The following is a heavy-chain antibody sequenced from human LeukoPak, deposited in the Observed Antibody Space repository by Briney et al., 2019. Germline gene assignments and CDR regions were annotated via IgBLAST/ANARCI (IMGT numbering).Heavy chain of an antibody. D-gene: IGHD2-15*01. V-gene: IGHV4-39*07. CDR2: IYYSGST. J-gene: IGHJ4*02. CDR3: ARVVVVAATPYYFDY. CDR1: GGSISSGSYN. Sequence: SETLSLTCTVSGGSISSGSYNWGWIRQPPGKGLEWIGSIYYSGSTYYNPSLKSRVTISVDTSKNQFSLKLSSVTAADTAVYYCARVVVVAATPYYFDYWGQGTLVTVSS.